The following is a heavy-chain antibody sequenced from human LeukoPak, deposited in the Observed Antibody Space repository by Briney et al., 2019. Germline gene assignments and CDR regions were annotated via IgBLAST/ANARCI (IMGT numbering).Heavy chain of an antibody. CDR2: ITPIFGTA. D-gene: IGHD2-15*01. J-gene: IGHJ3*02. CDR1: GGTFSSYA. CDR3: ARDGLVVAAHDAFDI. V-gene: IGHV1-69*05. Sequence: SVKVSCKASGGTFSSYAISWVRQAPGQGLEWMGRITPIFGTANYAQKFQGRVTITTDESTSTAYMELSSLRSEDTAVYYCARDGLVVAAHDAFDIWGQGTMVTVSS.